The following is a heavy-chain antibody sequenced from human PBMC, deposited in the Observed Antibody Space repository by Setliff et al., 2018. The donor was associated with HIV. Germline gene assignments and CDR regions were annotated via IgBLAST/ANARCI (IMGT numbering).Heavy chain of an antibody. CDR1: GFTFSSAW. CDR2: ISPDGSAT. V-gene: IGHV3-7*01. Sequence: GGSLRLSCAASGFTFSSAWMGWVRQAPAKGLEWVANISPDGSATYYVDSVKGRFAISRDNAKNSVYLQMSGLRVEDTAVYYCARDPHYYDSSGYYSMFDIWGQGTVVTVSS. CDR3: ARDPHYYDSSGYYSMFDI. D-gene: IGHD3-22*01. J-gene: IGHJ3*02.